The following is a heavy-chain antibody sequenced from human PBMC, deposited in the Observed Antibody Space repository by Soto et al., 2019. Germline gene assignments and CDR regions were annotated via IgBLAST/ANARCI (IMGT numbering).Heavy chain of an antibody. J-gene: IGHJ6*02. Sequence: AASVKVSCKASGSGFINSGIQWVRQAHGQRLEWIGWIVVASGQTNYAQNFRGRVAITRDTSTATAYIELTGLTSEDTAVYFCSADRPDIGVGWWVWGQGTTVTVSS. CDR3: SADRPDIGVGWWV. V-gene: IGHV1-58*02. D-gene: IGHD2-15*01. CDR1: GSGFINSG. CDR2: IVVASGQT.